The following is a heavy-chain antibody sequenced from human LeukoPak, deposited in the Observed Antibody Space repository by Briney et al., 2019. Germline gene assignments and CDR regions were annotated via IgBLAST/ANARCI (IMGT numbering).Heavy chain of an antibody. CDR3: ARERPSGSYDYYFDY. J-gene: IGHJ4*02. V-gene: IGHV3-48*03. D-gene: IGHD1-26*01. CDR2: ISSSGSSI. CDR1: GFTFNNYA. Sequence: GGSLRLSCTASGFTFNNYAMTWVRQAPGKGLEWVSYISSSGSSIYYADSVKGRFTISRDNAKNSLYLQMNSLRAEDTAVYYCARERPSGSYDYYFDYWGQGTLVTVSS.